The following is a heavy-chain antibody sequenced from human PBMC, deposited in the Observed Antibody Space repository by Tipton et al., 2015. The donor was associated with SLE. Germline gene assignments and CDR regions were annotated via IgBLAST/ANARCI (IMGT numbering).Heavy chain of an antibody. CDR1: GFTFSNAW. J-gene: IGHJ4*02. D-gene: IGHD4-11*01. CDR3: TTLPETHTVTTDYFDY. V-gene: IGHV3-15*01. CDR2: IKSKTDGGTT. Sequence: LTCAASGFTFSNAWMSWVRQAPGKGLEWVGRIKSKTDGGTTDYAAPVKGRFTISKDDSKSTLYLQMNSLKTEDTAVYYCTTLPETHTVTTDYFDYWGQGTLVTVSS.